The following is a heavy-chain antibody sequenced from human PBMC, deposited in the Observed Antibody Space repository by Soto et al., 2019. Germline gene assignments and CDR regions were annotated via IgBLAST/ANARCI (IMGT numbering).Heavy chain of an antibody. CDR1: GFTVSSNY. CDR2: IYSGGST. J-gene: IGHJ6*02. D-gene: IGHD1-26*01. Sequence: AGGSLRLSCAASGFTVSSNYMSWVRQAPGKGLEWVSVIYSGGSTYYADSVKGRFTISRDNSKNTLYLQMNSLRAEDTAVYYCARSIVGAAPNYYYYGMDVWGQGTTVTVSS. CDR3: ARSIVGAAPNYYYYGMDV. V-gene: IGHV3-53*01.